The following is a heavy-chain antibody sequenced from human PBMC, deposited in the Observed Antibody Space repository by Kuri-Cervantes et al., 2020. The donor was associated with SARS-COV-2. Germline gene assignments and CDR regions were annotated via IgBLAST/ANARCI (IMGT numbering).Heavy chain of an antibody. CDR1: GGSISSGGYS. D-gene: IGHD2-15*01. Sequence: SETLSLTCAVSGGSISSGGYSWSWIRQPPGKGLEWIGYIYHSGSTYYNPSLKSRVTISVDRSKNQFSLELSSVTAADTAVYYCARDGSGGDADYWGQGTLVTVSS. J-gene: IGHJ4*02. V-gene: IGHV4-30-2*01. CDR3: ARDGSGGDADY. CDR2: IYHSGST.